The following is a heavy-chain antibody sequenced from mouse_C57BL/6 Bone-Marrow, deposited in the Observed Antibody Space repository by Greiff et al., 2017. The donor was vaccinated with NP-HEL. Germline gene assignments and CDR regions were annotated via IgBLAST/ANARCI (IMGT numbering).Heavy chain of an antibody. Sequence: QVQLQQSGAELVRPGTSVKVSCKASGYAFTNYLIEWVKQRPGQGLEWIGVINPGSGGTNYNEKFKGKATLTADKSSSTAYMQLSSLTSEDSAVYFCARETPLYYRGYFDVWGTGTTVTVSS. D-gene: IGHD1-1*01. CDR1: GYAFTNYL. J-gene: IGHJ1*03. V-gene: IGHV1-54*01. CDR2: INPGSGGT. CDR3: ARETPLYYRGYFDV.